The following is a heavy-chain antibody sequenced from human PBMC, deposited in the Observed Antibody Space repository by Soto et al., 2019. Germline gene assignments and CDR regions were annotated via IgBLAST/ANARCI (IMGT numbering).Heavy chain of an antibody. CDR3: AREAHSSGSSGVFDY. Sequence: SSETLSLTCFVSGASVSSNSYYWTWIRQPPGKGLEWIGYTDYSGSTKYNPSLKSRVTISVDTSKNQFSLKLSSVTAADTAVYYCAREAHSSGSSGVFDYWGQGTLVTVSS. CDR1: GASVSSNSYY. V-gene: IGHV4-61*01. J-gene: IGHJ4*02. D-gene: IGHD6-19*01. CDR2: TDYSGST.